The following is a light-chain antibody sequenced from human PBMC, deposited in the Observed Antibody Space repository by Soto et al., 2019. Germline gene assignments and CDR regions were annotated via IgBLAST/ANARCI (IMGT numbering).Light chain of an antibody. CDR3: QQSYSTPWT. J-gene: IGKJ1*01. CDR1: QSISSY. V-gene: IGKV1-39*01. Sequence: DIQMTQSPSSLSASVGDRVSITCRASQSISSYLNWYQQKPGEAPKVLIYAASSLQSGVPARFSGSGSGTDFTLTISALQHEDFATYYCQQSYSTPWTFGQGTKVDIK. CDR2: AAS.